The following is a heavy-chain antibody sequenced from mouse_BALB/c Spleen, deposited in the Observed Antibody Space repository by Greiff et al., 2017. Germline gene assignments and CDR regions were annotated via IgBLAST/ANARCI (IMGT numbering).Heavy chain of an antibody. D-gene: IGHD1-1*01. CDR2: INPSSGYT. J-gene: IGHJ1*01. CDR3: VYYYGSSPLRFDV. CDR1: GYTFTSYT. Sequence: QVQLQQSAAELARPGASVKMSCKASGYTFTSYTMHWVKQRPGQGLEWIGYINPSSGYTEYNQKFKDKTTLTADKSSSTAYMQLSSLTSEDSAVYYCVYYYGSSPLRFDVWGAGTTVTVSS. V-gene: IGHV1-4*02.